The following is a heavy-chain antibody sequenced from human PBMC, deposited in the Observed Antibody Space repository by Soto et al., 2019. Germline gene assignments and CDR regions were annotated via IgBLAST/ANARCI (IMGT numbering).Heavy chain of an antibody. Sequence: QVQLVQSGAEVKKPGASVKVSCKASGYTFTSYGISWVRQAPGQGLEWMGWISAYNGNTKYAQKLQGRVTMTTDTSPSTASMELTSLRSDDTAVYYCARDAAIALPDAWGQGTLVTVSS. CDR1: GYTFTSYG. CDR3: ARDAAIALPDA. CDR2: ISAYNGNT. D-gene: IGHD5-18*01. J-gene: IGHJ4*02. V-gene: IGHV1-18*01.